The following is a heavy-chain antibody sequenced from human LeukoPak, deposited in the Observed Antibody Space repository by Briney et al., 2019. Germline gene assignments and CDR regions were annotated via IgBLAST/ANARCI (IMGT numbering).Heavy chain of an antibody. CDR2: IYYSGST. J-gene: IGHJ3*02. Sequence: AQTLSLTCTVSGGSISSGGYYWSWIRQHPGKGLEGNWYIYYSGSTNYNPSFKSRVTISVDTSKNQFSLKLSSVTAADTAVYYCARAGVTVRGLHAFDIWGQGTMATLSS. V-gene: IGHV4-31*03. D-gene: IGHD4-17*01. CDR3: ARAGVTVRGLHAFDI. CDR1: GGSISSGGYY.